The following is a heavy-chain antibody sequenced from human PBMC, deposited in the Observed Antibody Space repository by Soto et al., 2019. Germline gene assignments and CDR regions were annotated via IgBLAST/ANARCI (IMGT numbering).Heavy chain of an antibody. CDR2: ISGSGGST. CDR3: ASYYYHSSGYYHYFDY. CDR1: GLTFSSYG. Sequence: EVQLLESGGGLVRPGGSLRVSCAASGLTFSSYGMSWVRQAPGKGPEWVSGISGSGGSTYYADSVKGRFTMSRDNSKNTVYLQMNSLRAEDTASYYCASYYYHSSGYYHYFDYWGQGTLVTVSS. J-gene: IGHJ4*02. V-gene: IGHV3-23*01. D-gene: IGHD3-22*01.